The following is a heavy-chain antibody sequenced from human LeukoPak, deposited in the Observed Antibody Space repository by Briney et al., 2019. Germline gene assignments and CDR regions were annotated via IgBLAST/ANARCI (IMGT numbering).Heavy chain of an antibody. J-gene: IGHJ4*02. Sequence: SETLSLTCAVYGGSFSGYYWSWIRQPPGKGLEWIGEINHSGSTNYNPSLKSRVTISVDTSKNQFSLKLSSVTAADTAVYYCARHRQVVVFFWSQGTLVTVSS. CDR3: ARHRQVVVFF. CDR2: INHSGST. D-gene: IGHD3-22*01. V-gene: IGHV4-34*01. CDR1: GGSFSGYY.